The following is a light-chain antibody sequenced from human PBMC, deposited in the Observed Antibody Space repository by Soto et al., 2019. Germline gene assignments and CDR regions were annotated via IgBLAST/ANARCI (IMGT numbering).Light chain of an antibody. CDR1: GSNIGAGFA. V-gene: IGLV1-40*01. J-gene: IGLJ3*02. CDR2: ADS. CDR3: QSYDSSLSVWV. Sequence: SVLTQPPPVSGAPGQRVTISCTGSGSNIGAGFAVHWYQQLPGTAPKLPIFADSNRPSGVPDRFSGAKSGTSASLAIAGLQADDEPDYYCQSYDSSLSVWVFGGGTKLTVL.